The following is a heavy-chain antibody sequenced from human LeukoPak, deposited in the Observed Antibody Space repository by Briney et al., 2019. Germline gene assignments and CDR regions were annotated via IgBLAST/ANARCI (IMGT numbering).Heavy chain of an antibody. CDR3: ARERSIAARPHYYYYYMDV. CDR2: IYYSGST. Sequence: SETLSLTCTVSGGSISSHYWSWIRQPPGKGLEWIGYIYYSGSTNYNPSLKSRVTISVDTSKNQFSLKLSSATAADTAVYYCARERSIAARPHYYYYYMDVWGKGTTVTVSS. D-gene: IGHD6-6*01. J-gene: IGHJ6*03. CDR1: GGSISSHY. V-gene: IGHV4-59*11.